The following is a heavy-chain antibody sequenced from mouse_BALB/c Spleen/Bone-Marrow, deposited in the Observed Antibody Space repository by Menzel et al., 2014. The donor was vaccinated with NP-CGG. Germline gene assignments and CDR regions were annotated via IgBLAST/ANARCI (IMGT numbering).Heavy chain of an antibody. Sequence: LVESGPDLVKPGASVKMSCKASGYTFTSYVMHWVKQKPGQGLEWIGYINPYNDGTKYNEKFKGKATLTSGKSSSTAYMELSSLTSEDSAVYYCARGVYRSYYAMDYWGQGTSVTASS. CDR1: GYTFTSYV. V-gene: IGHV1-14*01. CDR3: ARGVYRSYYAMDY. J-gene: IGHJ4*01. D-gene: IGHD2-14*01. CDR2: INPYNDGT.